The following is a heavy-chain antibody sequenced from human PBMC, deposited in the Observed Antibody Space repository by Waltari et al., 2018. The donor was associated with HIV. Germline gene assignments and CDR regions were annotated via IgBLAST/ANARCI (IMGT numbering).Heavy chain of an antibody. CDR3: ARDGHHGVTKRGNAFDL. CDR1: SFSCGMYE. CDR2: ISGSGSTI. D-gene: IGHD2-21*02. J-gene: IGHJ3*01. Sequence: EGQLVECGGGAVRRGGSLRHACVVGSFSCGMYEIILARQAPGKDLEWISYISGSGSTIYYSDSVKGRFTISRDNAKNSLYLRMNYLTAEDTAIYYCARDGHHGVTKRGNAFDLWGQGTMVTVSP. V-gene: IGHV3-48*03.